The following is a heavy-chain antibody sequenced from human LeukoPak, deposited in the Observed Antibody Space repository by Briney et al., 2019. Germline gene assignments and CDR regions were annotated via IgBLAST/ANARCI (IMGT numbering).Heavy chain of an antibody. CDR1: GFTFSDYY. CDR2: ISTSGSSI. V-gene: IGHV3-11*04. J-gene: IGHJ4*02. D-gene: IGHD3-22*01. Sequence: GGSLRLSCAASGFTFSDYYMSWVRQAPGKGLEWVSYISTSGSSIYYADSVEGRFTISRDNAKNPLYLQMNSLRVEDTALYFCVREWASSYDSSGRGYSFNYWGQGTLVTVSS. CDR3: VREWASSYDSSGRGYSFNY.